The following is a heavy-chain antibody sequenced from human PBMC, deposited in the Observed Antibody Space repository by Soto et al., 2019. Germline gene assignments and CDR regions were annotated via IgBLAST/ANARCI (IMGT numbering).Heavy chain of an antibody. CDR3: ATSGGGWYLY. CDR1: GNTFSNYY. J-gene: IGHJ4*01. V-gene: IGHV1-46*01. D-gene: IGHD6-19*01. Sequence: ASVKVSCKASGNTFSNYYIHWVRQAPGQGLEWMGTINPSGGHTTYAQKFLGRVTLTRNTSINTAYIELSSLTSDDTAVYYCATSGGGWYLYWG. CDR2: INPSGGHT.